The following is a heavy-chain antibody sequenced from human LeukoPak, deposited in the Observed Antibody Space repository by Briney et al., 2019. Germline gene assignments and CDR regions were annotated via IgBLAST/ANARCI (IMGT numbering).Heavy chain of an antibody. Sequence: GGSLRLSCAASGFTFSSYGMHWVRQAPGKGLEWVAVISYDGSNKYYADSVKGRFTISRGNSKNTLYLQMNSLRAEDTAVYYCAKSIYGGNSFLPGPSDYWGQGTLVTVSS. D-gene: IGHD4-23*01. J-gene: IGHJ4*02. V-gene: IGHV3-30*18. CDR1: GFTFSSYG. CDR3: AKSIYGGNSFLPGPSDY. CDR2: ISYDGSNK.